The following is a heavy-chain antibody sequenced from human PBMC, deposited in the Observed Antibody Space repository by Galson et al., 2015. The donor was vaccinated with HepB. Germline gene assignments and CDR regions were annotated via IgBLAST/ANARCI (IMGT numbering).Heavy chain of an antibody. V-gene: IGHV3-23*01. J-gene: IGHJ4*02. Sequence: SLRLSCAASGFTFSSYAMSWVRQAPGKGLEWVSAISGSGGSTYYADSVKGRFTISRDNSKNTLYLQMNSLRAEDTAVYYCAILGGLKRWQQLKQNFDYWGQGTLVTVSS. CDR3: AILGGLKRWQQLKQNFDY. CDR1: GFTFSSYA. CDR2: ISGSGGST. D-gene: IGHD6-13*01.